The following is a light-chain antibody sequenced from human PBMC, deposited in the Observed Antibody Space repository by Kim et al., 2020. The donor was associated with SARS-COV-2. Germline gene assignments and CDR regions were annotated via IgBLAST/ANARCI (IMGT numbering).Light chain of an antibody. CDR3: QQRGSWPPALS. CDR2: DAA. CDR1: HNIDIS. J-gene: IGKJ4*01. Sequence: PGESTTRSCRASHNIDISLAWYQQTPGQAPRLLIYDAAMRAAGIPDKFSGSGSGTDFTLTIDSLAPEDFAIYYCQQRGSWPPALSFGGGTKVDIK. V-gene: IGKV3-11*01.